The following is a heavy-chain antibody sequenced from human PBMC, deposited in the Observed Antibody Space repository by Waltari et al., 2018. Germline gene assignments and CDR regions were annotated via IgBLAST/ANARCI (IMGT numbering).Heavy chain of an antibody. CDR2: IHGGSGST. V-gene: IGHV4-59*08. D-gene: IGHD6-13*01. Sequence: QVQLQESGPGLVKPSETLSLTCAVSGGSISSNYWSWIRQSPGKGLEWIGDIHGGSGSTSYNPYLKSRVTISRDTSKNQFFLKRNSATAADTAVYYCARHTAAGSTYGLDSWGQGVVVTISS. J-gene: IGHJ4*03. CDR1: GGSISSNY. CDR3: ARHTAAGSTYGLDS.